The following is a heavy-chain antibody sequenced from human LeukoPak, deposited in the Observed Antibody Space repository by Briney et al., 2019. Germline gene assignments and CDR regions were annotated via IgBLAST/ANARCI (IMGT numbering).Heavy chain of an antibody. CDR3: AGLSDPFDP. CDR1: GFTFSSYG. Sequence: GGSLRLSCAASGFTFSSYGMHWVRQAPGKGLEWVAVISYDGSNKYYADSVKGRFTISRDNSKNSLCLQMNSLRVEDTAVYYCAGLSDPFDPWGQGTLVTVSS. CDR2: ISYDGSNK. D-gene: IGHD1-26*01. V-gene: IGHV3-30*12. J-gene: IGHJ5*02.